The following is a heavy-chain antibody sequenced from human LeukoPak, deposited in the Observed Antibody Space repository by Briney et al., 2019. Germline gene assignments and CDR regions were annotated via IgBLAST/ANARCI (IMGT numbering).Heavy chain of an antibody. J-gene: IGHJ4*02. CDR2: INHSGST. Sequence: SETLSLTCAVYGGSFSGYYWSWIRQPPGKGLEWIGEINHSGSTNYNPSLKSRVTISVDTSKNQFSLKLSSVTAADTAVYYCAGLYGSGSYPFDYWGQGTLVTVSS. D-gene: IGHD3-10*01. V-gene: IGHV4-34*01. CDR1: GGSFSGYY. CDR3: AGLYGSGSYPFDY.